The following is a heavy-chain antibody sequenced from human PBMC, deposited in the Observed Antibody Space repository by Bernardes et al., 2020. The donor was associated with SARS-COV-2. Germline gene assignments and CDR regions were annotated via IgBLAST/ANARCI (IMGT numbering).Heavy chain of an antibody. CDR3: ARGSGFWSGYYSS. CDR1: GGSISSYY. J-gene: IGHJ5*02. V-gene: IGHV4-59*12. D-gene: IGHD3-3*01. Sequence: SETLSLTCTVSGGSISSYYWSWIRQPPGKGLEWIGYIYYSGSTNYNPSLKSRVTISVDTSKNQFSLKLSSVTAADTAVYYCARGSGFWSGYYSSWGQGTLVTVSS. CDR2: IYYSGST.